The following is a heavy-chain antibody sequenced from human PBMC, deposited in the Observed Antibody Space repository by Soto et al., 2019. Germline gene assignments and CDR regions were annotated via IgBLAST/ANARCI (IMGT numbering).Heavy chain of an antibody. V-gene: IGHV1-18*01. CDR3: ARDPGAASFDF. CDR1: GYTFTNYG. D-gene: IGHD2-15*01. Sequence: ASVKVSCKASGYTFTNYGISWVRQAPGEGLEWVGWINTSNDNKLYAQKLQGRLTLTTDTSTSTAYMDLTTLRSDDAAVYCCARDPGAASFDFWAQGTLVTVSS. J-gene: IGHJ4*02. CDR2: INTSNDNK.